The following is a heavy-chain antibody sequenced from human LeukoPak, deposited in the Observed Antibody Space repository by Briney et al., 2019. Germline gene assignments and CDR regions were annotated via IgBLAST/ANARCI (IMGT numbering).Heavy chain of an antibody. D-gene: IGHD3-22*01. V-gene: IGHV3-53*01. Sequence: GGSLRLSCTVSGFTVSSNSMSWVRQAPGKGLEWVSFIYSDNTHYSDSVKGRFTISRDNAKNSLYLQMNSLRAEDTAVYYCAKDSRVMIVGLFDYWGQGTLVTVSS. CDR2: IYSDNT. CDR3: AKDSRVMIVGLFDY. CDR1: GFTVSSNS. J-gene: IGHJ4*02.